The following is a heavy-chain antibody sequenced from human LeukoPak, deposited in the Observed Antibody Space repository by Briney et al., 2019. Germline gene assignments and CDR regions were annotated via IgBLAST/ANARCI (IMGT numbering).Heavy chain of an antibody. D-gene: IGHD2-2*02. CDR1: GFTFSSYA. Sequence: GGSLRLSCAASGFTFSSYAMSWVRQAPGKGLEWVSAISCSGGSTYYADSVKGRFTISRDNSKNTLYLQMNSLRAEDTAVYYCAKSDGAPAAIPPYYYYYMDVWGKGTTVTVSS. V-gene: IGHV3-23*01. CDR2: ISCSGGST. CDR3: AKSDGAPAAIPPYYYYYMDV. J-gene: IGHJ6*03.